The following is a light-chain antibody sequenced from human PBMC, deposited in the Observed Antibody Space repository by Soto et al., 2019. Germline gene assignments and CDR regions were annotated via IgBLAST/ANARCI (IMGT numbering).Light chain of an antibody. Sequence: QSVLTQPASVSGSPGQSTTISCTGTGSDVGGYNYVSWYQQHPGKAPKLMIYEVTNRPSGVSDRFSGSKSGNTASLTISGLQAEDEADYYCNSYTTSSPYVVFGGRTKLTVL. CDR3: NSYTTSSPYVV. CDR1: GSDVGGYNY. J-gene: IGLJ2*01. V-gene: IGLV2-14*01. CDR2: EVT.